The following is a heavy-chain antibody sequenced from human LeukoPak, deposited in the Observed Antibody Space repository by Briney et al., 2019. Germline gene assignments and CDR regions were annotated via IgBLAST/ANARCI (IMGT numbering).Heavy chain of an antibody. J-gene: IGHJ4*02. V-gene: IGHV3-21*01. CDR1: GFTFSSYY. D-gene: IGHD1-1*01. Sequence: GGSLRLSRAASGFTFSSYYMNWARQAPGKGLEWVSSISSSSSYIYYADSVKGRFTISRDNAKNSLYLQMNSLRAEDTAVYYCASQTGVIDYWGQRNPFTASS. CDR2: ISSSSSYI. CDR3: ASQTGVIDY.